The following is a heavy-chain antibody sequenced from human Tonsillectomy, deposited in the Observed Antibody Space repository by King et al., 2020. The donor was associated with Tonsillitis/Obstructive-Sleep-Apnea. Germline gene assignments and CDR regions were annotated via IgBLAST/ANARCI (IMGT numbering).Heavy chain of an antibody. V-gene: IGHV2-5*02. CDR3: SHSAANGVCCSIDY. CDR1: GFSLSTSGVG. D-gene: IGHD2-8*01. J-gene: IGHJ4*02. CDR2: IYWDNDK. Sequence: TLKESGPTLVKPTQTLTLTCTFSGFSLSTSGVGVGWIRQPPGKALEWHALIYWDNDKRYSPSLKRRLTITNDTPKNQVVLTMTNMDPVDTATYYVSHSAANGVCCSIDYWGQGTLVTVSS.